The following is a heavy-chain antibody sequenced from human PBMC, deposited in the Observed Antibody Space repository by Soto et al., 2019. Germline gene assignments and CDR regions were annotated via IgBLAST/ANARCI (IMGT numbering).Heavy chain of an antibody. Sequence: EDQLVESGGGLVQPGGSLRLTCAVSGFSFRSDWMNWVRQAPGKGLEWVAHTNQDGSEKYYLDSVKGRFTIFRDNAKNSLYLQMNSLRAGDTAVYYCSGGVGDAIWRQGTLVTLFS. D-gene: IGHD2-15*01. CDR1: GFSFRSDW. CDR2: TNQDGSEK. J-gene: IGHJ4*02. V-gene: IGHV3-7*04. CDR3: SGGVGDAI.